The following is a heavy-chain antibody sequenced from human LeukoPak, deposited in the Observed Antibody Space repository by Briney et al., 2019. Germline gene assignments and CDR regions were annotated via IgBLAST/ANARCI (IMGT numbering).Heavy chain of an antibody. D-gene: IGHD6-19*01. V-gene: IGHV5-51*01. CDR3: ARLEYSSGWYIGYFDL. CDR1: GYSFTSYW. J-gene: IGHJ2*01. Sequence: GESLKISCKGSGYSFTSYWIGWVRQMPGKGLEWMGIIYPGDSDTRYSPSFQGQVTISADKSISTAYLQWSSLKASDTAVYYCARLEYSSGWYIGYFDLWGRGTLVTVSS. CDR2: IYPGDSDT.